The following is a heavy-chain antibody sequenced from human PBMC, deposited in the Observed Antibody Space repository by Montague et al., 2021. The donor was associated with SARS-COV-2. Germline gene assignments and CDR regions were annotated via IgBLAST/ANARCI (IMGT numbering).Heavy chain of an antibody. CDR2: IWNDGSKQ. J-gene: IGHJ4*02. CDR3: VGDPGDPDTFDF. Sequence: SLRLSCAASGFTHSKYGVHWVRQAPGKGLEWVASIWNDGSKQHHADSGKGLFTISRDNSNNMLYLQMDSLRADDAGVYYCVGDPGDPDTFDFWGQGTQVTVSS. D-gene: IGHD7-27*01. V-gene: IGHV3-33*01. CDR1: GFTHSKYG.